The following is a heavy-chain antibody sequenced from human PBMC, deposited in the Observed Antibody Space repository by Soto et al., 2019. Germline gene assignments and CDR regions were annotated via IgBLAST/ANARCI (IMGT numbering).Heavy chain of an antibody. D-gene: IGHD3-3*01. CDR2: IYHSGST. J-gene: IGHJ4*02. V-gene: IGHV4-38-2*02. CDR3: AREGRSYDFWSGYYREIDY. CDR1: GYSISSGYY. Sequence: PSETLSLTCAVSGYSISSGYYWGWIRQPPGKELEWIGSIYHSGSTYYNPSLKSRVTISVDTSKNQFSLKLSSVTAADTAVYYCAREGRSYDFWSGYYREIDYWGQGTLVTVSS.